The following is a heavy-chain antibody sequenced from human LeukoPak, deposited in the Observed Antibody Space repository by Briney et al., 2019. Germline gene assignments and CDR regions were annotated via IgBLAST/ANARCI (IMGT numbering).Heavy chain of an antibody. V-gene: IGHV3-7*01. D-gene: IGHD3-22*01. J-gene: IGHJ4*02. CDR2: IKQDGSEK. CDR1: GFTFSSYS. CDR3: ARGLLSAVVVILSLFDY. Sequence: PGGSLRLSCAASGFTFSSYSMNWVRQAPGKGLEWVANIKQDGSEKYYVDSVKGRFTISRDNAKNSLYLQMNSLRAEDTAVYYCARGLLSAVVVILSLFDYWGQGTLVTVSS.